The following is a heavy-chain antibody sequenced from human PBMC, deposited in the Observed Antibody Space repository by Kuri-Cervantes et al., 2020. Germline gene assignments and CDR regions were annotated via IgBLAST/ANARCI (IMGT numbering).Heavy chain of an antibody. D-gene: IGHD1-26*01. CDR2: IRYDGSNK. CDR3: AKELVGVTTTPDY. V-gene: IGHV3-30*02. Sequence: SCKASGYTFTSYGMHWVRQAPGKGLEWVAFIRYDGSNKYYTDSVKGRFTISRDNSKNTLYLQMNSLRAEDTAVYYCAKELVGVTTTPDYWGQGALVTVSS. CDR1: GYTFTSYG. J-gene: IGHJ4*02.